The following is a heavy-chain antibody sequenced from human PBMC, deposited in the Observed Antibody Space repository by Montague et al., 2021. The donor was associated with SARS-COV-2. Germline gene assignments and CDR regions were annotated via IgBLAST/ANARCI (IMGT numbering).Heavy chain of an antibody. V-gene: IGHV4-59*08. CDR3: ARHALGYFDWLNEGYFDY. J-gene: IGHJ4*02. D-gene: IGHD3-9*01. Sequence: SETLSLTCTVSGGSISSYYWSWIRQPPGKGLEWIGYIYYSGSTNYNPSLMSRVTISIDTSKNQFSLKLSSVTAADTAVYYCARHALGYFDWLNEGYFDYWGQGTLVTVSS. CDR2: IYYSGST. CDR1: GGSISSYY.